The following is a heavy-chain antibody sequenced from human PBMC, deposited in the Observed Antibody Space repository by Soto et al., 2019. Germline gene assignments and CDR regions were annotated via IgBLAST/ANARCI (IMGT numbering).Heavy chain of an antibody. Sequence: GGSLRLSCAASGFTVSSNYMSWVRQAPGKGLEWVSVIYSGGSTYYADSVKGRFTISRDNSKNTMYLQMNSLRAEDTAVYYCAKGMGFGFLGYMDVWGKGTTVTVSS. V-gene: IGHV3-66*01. CDR2: IYSGGST. CDR3: AKGMGFGFLGYMDV. CDR1: GFTVSSNY. D-gene: IGHD3-3*01. J-gene: IGHJ6*03.